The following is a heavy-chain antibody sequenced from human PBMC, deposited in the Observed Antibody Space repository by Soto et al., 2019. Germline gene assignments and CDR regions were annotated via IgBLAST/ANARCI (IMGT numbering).Heavy chain of an antibody. CDR3: AHQTISYTLDV. J-gene: IGHJ6*02. D-gene: IGHD1-1*01. V-gene: IGHV4-4*02. CDR1: GGSIRGHYW. CDR2: TYHGGAT. Sequence: QVQLQESGPGLVKPSGTLSLTCAVSGGSIRGHYWWSWVRQTPEKGLEWIGETYHGGATYYNPSLKSRATISTDESKNQLSLKLRSVTAADTAIYYCAHQTISYTLDVWGQGTTVTVSS.